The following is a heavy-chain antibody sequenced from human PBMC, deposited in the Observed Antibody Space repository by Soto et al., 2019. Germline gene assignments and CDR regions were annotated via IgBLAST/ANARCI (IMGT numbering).Heavy chain of an antibody. CDR3: ARGHRYGMDV. V-gene: IGHV3-11*05. J-gene: IGHJ6*02. CDR2: ITSSSSYT. CDR1: GFTFSDYY. Sequence: QVQLVESGGGLVKPGGSLRLSCAASGFTFSDYYMSWIRQAPGKGLEWVSYITSSSSYTNYADSVKGRFTISRDNAKNSLDRQMNSLRAEDTAVYYCARGHRYGMDVWGQGTTVTVSS.